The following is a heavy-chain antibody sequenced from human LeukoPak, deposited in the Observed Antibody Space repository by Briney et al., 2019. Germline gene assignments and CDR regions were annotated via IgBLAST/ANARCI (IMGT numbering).Heavy chain of an antibody. CDR3: ASPEPSGSDAFDI. J-gene: IGHJ3*02. CDR1: GFTFSSYS. V-gene: IGHV3-21*01. CDR2: ISSSSSYI. Sequence: GGSLRLSCAASGFTFSSYSMNWVRQAPGKGLEWVSSISSSSSYIYYADSVKGRFTISRDNAKNSLYLQMNSLRAEDTAVYYCASPEPSGSDAFDIWGQGTMVTVSS. D-gene: IGHD6-19*01.